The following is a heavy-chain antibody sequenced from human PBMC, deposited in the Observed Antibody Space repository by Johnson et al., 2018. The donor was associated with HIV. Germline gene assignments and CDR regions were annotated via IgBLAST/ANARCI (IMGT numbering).Heavy chain of an antibody. Sequence: VQLVESGGGLVQPGGSLRLSCVASGFTVGTKYMSWIRQAPGKGLEWVSVIYSGGNTFYADSVQGRFTISTDNSKNTLDLHMNSLRVEDTAVYYWARGYGDYSDFFDVWGQGTMVTVSS. V-gene: IGHV3-66*01. CDR1: GFTVGTKY. CDR2: IYSGGNT. D-gene: IGHD4-17*01. J-gene: IGHJ3*01. CDR3: ARGYGDYSDFFDV.